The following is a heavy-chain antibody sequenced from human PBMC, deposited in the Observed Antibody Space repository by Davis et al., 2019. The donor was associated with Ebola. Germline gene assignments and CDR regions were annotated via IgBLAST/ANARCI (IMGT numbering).Heavy chain of an antibody. CDR3: ASSQLVVVPDY. D-gene: IGHD3-22*01. CDR2: ISGYNGNT. CDR1: GYTFTSYG. J-gene: IGHJ4*02. Sequence: ASVKVSCKASGYTFTSYGISWVRQAPGQGLEWMGWISGYNGNTNYVENLQGRVTMTRDTSTSTVYMELSSLRSEDTAVYYCASSQLVVVPDYWGQGTLVTVSS. V-gene: IGHV1-18*01.